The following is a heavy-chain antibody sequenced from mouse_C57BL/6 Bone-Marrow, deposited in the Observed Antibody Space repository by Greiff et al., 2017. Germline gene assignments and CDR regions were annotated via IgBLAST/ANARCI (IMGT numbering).Heavy chain of an antibody. Sequence: QVQLQQSGAELVRPGASVKLSCKASGYTFTSYGISWVKQRTGQGLEWIGEIYPRSGNTYYNEKFKGKATLTADTSSSTAYMELRSLTSEDSAVYFCTGSPTAYYYYAMDYWGQGTSVTVSS. V-gene: IGHV1-81*01. CDR2: IYPRSGNT. D-gene: IGHD4-1*02. CDR3: TGSPTAYYYYAMDY. J-gene: IGHJ4*01. CDR1: GYTFTSYG.